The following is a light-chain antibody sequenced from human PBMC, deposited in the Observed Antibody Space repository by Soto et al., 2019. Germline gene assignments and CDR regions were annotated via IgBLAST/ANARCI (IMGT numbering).Light chain of an antibody. V-gene: IGKV3-11*01. J-gene: IGKJ2*01. CDR3: QQRSNWPPT. CDR2: DAS. Sequence: EIVLTQSPATLSLSPGERATLSCRASQSVRSYLAWYQQKHGRAPRLLIYDASNRATGIPARFSGGGSGTDFTLTISSLEPEDFAVYYCQQRSNWPPTFGQGTKLEIK. CDR1: QSVRSY.